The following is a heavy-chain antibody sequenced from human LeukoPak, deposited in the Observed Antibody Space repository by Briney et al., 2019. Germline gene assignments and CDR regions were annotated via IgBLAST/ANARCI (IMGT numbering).Heavy chain of an antibody. J-gene: IGHJ4*02. CDR1: GFTFDDYA. CDR2: ISWNSGSI. CDR3: VKDISVAAAEGGDFDY. D-gene: IGHD6-13*01. Sequence: GGSLRLSCAASGFTFDDYAMDWVRHVPGKGMEWVSSISWNSGSINYADSVKGRFTISRDNARNSLYLQMNSLRAEDTALYYCVKDISVAAAEGGDFDYWGQGTLVTVSS. V-gene: IGHV3-9*01.